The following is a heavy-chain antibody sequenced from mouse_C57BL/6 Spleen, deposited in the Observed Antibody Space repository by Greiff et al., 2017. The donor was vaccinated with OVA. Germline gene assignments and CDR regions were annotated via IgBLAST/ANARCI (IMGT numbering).Heavy chain of an antibody. J-gene: IGHJ1*03. V-gene: IGHV1-72*01. Sequence: QVQLQQPGAELVKPGASVKLSCKASGYTFTSYWMHWVKQRPGRGLEWIGRIDPNSGGTKYNEKFKSKATLTADTSSSTAYMQLSSLTSEDSAVYYCTRENYDYDGYFGVWGTGTTVTVSS. CDR3: TRENYDYDGYFGV. D-gene: IGHD2-4*01. CDR2: IDPNSGGT. CDR1: GYTFTSYW.